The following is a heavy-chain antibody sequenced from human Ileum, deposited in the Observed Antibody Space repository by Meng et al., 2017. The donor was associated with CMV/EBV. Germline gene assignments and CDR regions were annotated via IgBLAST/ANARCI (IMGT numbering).Heavy chain of an antibody. CDR1: SGGYD. D-gene: IGHD3-3*01. J-gene: IGHJ5*02. V-gene: IGHV4-31*02. CDR3: ARDPGYYDFWSGYSGWFDP. Sequence: SGGYDWSWIRQHPGKGLEWIGYIYYSGSTYYNPSLKSRVTISVDTSKNQFSLKLSSVTAADTAVYYCARDPGYYDFWSGYSGWFDPWGQGTLVTVSS. CDR2: IYYSGST.